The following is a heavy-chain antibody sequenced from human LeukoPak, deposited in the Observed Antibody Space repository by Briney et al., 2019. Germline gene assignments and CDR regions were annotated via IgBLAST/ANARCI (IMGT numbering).Heavy chain of an antibody. V-gene: IGHV3-23*01. CDR1: GFTFSSYA. J-gene: IGHJ4*02. Sequence: GGSLRLSCAASGFTFSSYAMSWVRQAPGKGLEGVSAISGSGGSTYSADSVKGRFTISRDNSKNTLYLQMNSLRAEGTAVYYCAKDPRYCSSTSCYVVPYFDYWGQGTLVTVSS. CDR2: ISGSGGST. CDR3: AKDPRYCSSTSCYVVPYFDY. D-gene: IGHD2-2*01.